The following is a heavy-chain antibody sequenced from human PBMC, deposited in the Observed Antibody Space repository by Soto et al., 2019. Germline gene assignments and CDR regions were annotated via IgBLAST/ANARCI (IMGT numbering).Heavy chain of an antibody. D-gene: IGHD6-19*01. CDR1: GDSIGSGYS. J-gene: IGHJ4*02. CDR3: ARDLIPFSSAVVPVFDY. Sequence: SETLSLTCAVSGDSIGSGYSWAWIRQPPGKGLQWIGSISHSGSTYFNTSLKSRVTVSVDTSDNQFSLELRSVTAADTAAYYCARDLIPFSSAVVPVFDYWGQGILVTVSS. V-gene: IGHV4-38-2*02. CDR2: ISHSGST.